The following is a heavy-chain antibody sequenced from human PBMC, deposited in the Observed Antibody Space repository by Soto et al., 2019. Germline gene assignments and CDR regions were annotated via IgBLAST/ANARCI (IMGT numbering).Heavy chain of an antibody. D-gene: IGHD3-22*01. J-gene: IGHJ4*02. CDR1: GASISRIGYF. V-gene: IGHV4-31*03. CDR2: INYSGST. CDR3: ASYYYDSNRFDY. Sequence: KPSETLSLTCTVSGASISRIGYFWSWIRQYPGKGLEWIGYINYSGSTYYNPSLKSRVIISVDTSKNDFSLTLSSVTAADTAVYYCASYYYDSNRFDYWGQGTLVTVSS.